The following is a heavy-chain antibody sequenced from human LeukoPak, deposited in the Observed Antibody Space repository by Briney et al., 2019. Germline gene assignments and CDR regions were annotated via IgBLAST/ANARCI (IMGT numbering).Heavy chain of an antibody. Sequence: SETLSLTCTVSGVSVSAYQWSWVRQSPEKGLEWIGCINTKGETSYNPSLKSRVTTSVDTSKSQFSLRLTSVTAADTAVYYCATSNDAKIAPFDHWGQGAPVTVSS. V-gene: IGHV4-4*09. CDR1: GVSVSAYQ. D-gene: IGHD2-21*01. CDR2: INTKGET. J-gene: IGHJ4*02. CDR3: ATSNDAKIAPFDH.